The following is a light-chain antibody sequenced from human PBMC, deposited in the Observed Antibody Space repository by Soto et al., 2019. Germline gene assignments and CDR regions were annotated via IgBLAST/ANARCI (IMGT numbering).Light chain of an antibody. Sequence: DIQMTQSPSTLSASVGDRVTITCRASQSISSWLAWYQQKPGKAPKLLIYKASSLESGVPSRFSGSGSWTEFTLTISSLQPYEFATYDWQQYNSYWTFGQGTKVDIK. CDR1: QSISSW. J-gene: IGKJ1*01. CDR3: QQYNSYWT. V-gene: IGKV1-5*03. CDR2: KAS.